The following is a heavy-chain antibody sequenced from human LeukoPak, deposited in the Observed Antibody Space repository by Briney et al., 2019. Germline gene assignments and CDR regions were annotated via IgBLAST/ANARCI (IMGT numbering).Heavy chain of an antibody. CDR3: AKDRRHSYGYNWFDP. D-gene: IGHD5-18*01. V-gene: IGHV3-23*01. Sequence: AGGSLRLSCAASGFTFSSYAMSWVRQAPGKGLEWVSASGSGGSTYYADSVKGRFTISRDNSKNTLYLQMNSLRAEDTAVYYCAKDRRHSYGYNWFDPWGQGTLVTVSS. CDR1: GFTFSSYA. J-gene: IGHJ5*02. CDR2: SGSGGST.